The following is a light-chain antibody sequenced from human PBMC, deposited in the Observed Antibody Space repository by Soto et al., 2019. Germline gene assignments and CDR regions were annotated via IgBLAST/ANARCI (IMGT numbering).Light chain of an antibody. V-gene: IGLV2-23*01. J-gene: IGLJ1*01. Sequence: QSALTQPDSVSGSPGQSITISCSGTTSDVGGYNLVSWYQQHTAKAPKLLIYEGTQRPSGVSSRFSGSKSGNTASLTISGLQAEDEADYYCCSYASSSSYVFGTGTKLTVL. CDR3: CSYASSSSYV. CDR1: TSDVGGYNL. CDR2: EGT.